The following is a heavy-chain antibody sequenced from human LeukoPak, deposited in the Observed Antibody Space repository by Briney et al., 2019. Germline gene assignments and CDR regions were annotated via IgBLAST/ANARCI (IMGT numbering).Heavy chain of an antibody. Sequence: GGSLRLSCAASGFTFSSYWMSWVRQAPGKGLEWVANIKQDGSEKYYVDSVKGRFTISRDNAKNSLNLQMNSLRAEDTAVYYCARQYCSSTSCFYAFDIWGQGTMVTVSS. V-gene: IGHV3-7*03. J-gene: IGHJ3*02. CDR1: GFTFSSYW. CDR3: ARQYCSSTSCFYAFDI. CDR2: IKQDGSEK. D-gene: IGHD2-2*01.